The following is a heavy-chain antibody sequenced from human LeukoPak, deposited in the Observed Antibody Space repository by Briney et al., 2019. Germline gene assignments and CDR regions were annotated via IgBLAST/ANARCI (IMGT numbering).Heavy chain of an antibody. Sequence: GGSLRLSCAASGFTFSSYDMHWVRQATGKGLEWVSAIGTAGDTYYPDSVKGRFTISRDNAKNSLYLQMNSLRAEDTAVYYCARVVRGAFDIWGQGTMVTVSS. CDR1: GFTFSSYD. CDR2: IGTAGDT. J-gene: IGHJ3*02. CDR3: ARVVRGAFDI. D-gene: IGHD3-10*01. V-gene: IGHV3-13*01.